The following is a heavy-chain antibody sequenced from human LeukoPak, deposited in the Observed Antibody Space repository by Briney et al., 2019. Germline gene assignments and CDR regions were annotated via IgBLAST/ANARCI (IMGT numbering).Heavy chain of an antibody. Sequence: ASVKVSCKASGYTFTSYGISWVRQAPGQGLEWMGWISAYNGNTNYAQKLQDRVTMTTDTSTSTAYMELRSLRSDDTAVYCCAREIPAAGTVAFDYWGQGTLVTVSS. CDR1: GYTFTSYG. CDR3: AREIPAAGTVAFDY. V-gene: IGHV1-18*01. CDR2: ISAYNGNT. J-gene: IGHJ4*02. D-gene: IGHD6-13*01.